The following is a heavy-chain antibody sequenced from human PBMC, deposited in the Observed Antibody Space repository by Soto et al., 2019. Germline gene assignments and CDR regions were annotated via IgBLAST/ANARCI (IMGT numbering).Heavy chain of an antibody. CDR1: GYSFASSW. V-gene: IGHV5-51*01. J-gene: IGHJ4*02. CDR2: IFPGDSDT. Sequence: GESLKISCKGSGYSFASSWIAWVRQMPGKGLELMGIIFPGDSDTRYSPSFQGQVTISADKSISTAYLQWSSLKASDTAMYYCARLQAAAGDNDLTFDYWGQGTLVTVSS. CDR3: ARLQAAAGDNDLTFDY. D-gene: IGHD6-13*01.